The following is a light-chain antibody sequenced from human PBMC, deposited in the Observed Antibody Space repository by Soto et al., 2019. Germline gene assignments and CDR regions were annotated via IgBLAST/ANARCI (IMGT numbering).Light chain of an antibody. CDR3: QQYNNWLIT. CDR1: QGFSSY. V-gene: IGKV1D-8*01. Sequence: VIWMTQSPSLLSASTGDRVTISCRMSQGFSSYLAWYQQKPGKAPELLIYAASTLQSGVPSRFSGSGSGTDFTLTISCLQSEDFAVYYCQQYNNWLITFGQGTRLEIK. J-gene: IGKJ5*01. CDR2: AAS.